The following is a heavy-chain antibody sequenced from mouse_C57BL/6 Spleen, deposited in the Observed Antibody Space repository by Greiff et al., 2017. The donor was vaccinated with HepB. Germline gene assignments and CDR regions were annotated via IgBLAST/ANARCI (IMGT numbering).Heavy chain of an antibody. CDR2: IYPRSGNT. V-gene: IGHV1-81*01. D-gene: IGHD2-5*01. Sequence: QVQLKESGAELARPGASVKLSCKASGYTFTSYGISWVKQRTGQGLEWIGEIYPRSGNTYYNEKFKGKATLTADKSSSTAYMELRSLTSEDSAVYFCARDNSKYVGGYYAMDYWGQGTSVTVSS. CDR3: ARDNSKYVGGYYAMDY. J-gene: IGHJ4*01. CDR1: GYTFTSYG.